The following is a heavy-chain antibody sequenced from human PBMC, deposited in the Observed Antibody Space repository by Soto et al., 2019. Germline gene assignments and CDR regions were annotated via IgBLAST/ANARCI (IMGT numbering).Heavy chain of an antibody. Sequence: RASVKVSCKASGGTFSSYAISWVRQAPGQGLEWMGGIIPIFGTANYAQKFQGRVTITADESTSTAYMELSSLRSEDTAVYYCARVAADDVYNWFDPWGQGTLVTVSS. CDR3: ARVAADDVYNWFDP. V-gene: IGHV1-69*13. J-gene: IGHJ5*02. D-gene: IGHD6-13*01. CDR1: GGTFSSYA. CDR2: IIPIFGTA.